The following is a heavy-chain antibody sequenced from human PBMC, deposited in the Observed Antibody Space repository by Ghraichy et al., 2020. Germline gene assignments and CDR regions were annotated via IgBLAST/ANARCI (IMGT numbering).Heavy chain of an antibody. CDR1: GYTFTTYY. CDR3: AREPHGTGFFDY. Sequence: ASVKVSCKASGYTFTTYYMHWVRQAPGQGLEWMGVINPSDGTRNYAQNFQGRVTMTRDTSTSTVYMEVGSLRSEDTAVYYCAREPHGTGFFDYWGQGTLVTVSS. V-gene: IGHV1-46*01. CDR2: INPSDGTR. D-gene: IGHD1-7*01. J-gene: IGHJ4*02.